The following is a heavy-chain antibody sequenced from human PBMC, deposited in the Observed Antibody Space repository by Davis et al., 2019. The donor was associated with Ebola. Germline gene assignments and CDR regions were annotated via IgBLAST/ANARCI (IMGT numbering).Heavy chain of an antibody. CDR3: AKVKDRGQWLANYYFDY. D-gene: IGHD6-19*01. CDR2: ISYDGGNV. Sequence: GESLKISCSASGFSFSSYGMHWVRQAPGKGLQWVALISYDGGNVDYADFVKGRFTISRDNLKNTLYLQMNGLRAEDTARYYCAKVKDRGQWLANYYFDYWGQGTLVAVS. V-gene: IGHV3-30*18. J-gene: IGHJ4*02. CDR1: GFSFSSYG.